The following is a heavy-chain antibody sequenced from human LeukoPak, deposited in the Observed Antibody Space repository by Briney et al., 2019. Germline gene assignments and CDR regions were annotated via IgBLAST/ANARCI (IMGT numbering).Heavy chain of an antibody. CDR1: GGTFSSYA. CDR3: ARETITGQLHFQH. V-gene: IGHV1-69*13. D-gene: IGHD1-7*01. Sequence: SVKVSCKASGGTFSSYAISWVRQAPGQGLERMGGIIPIFGTANYAQKFQGRVTITADESTSTAYMELSSLRSEDTAVYYCARETITGQLHFQHWGQGTLVTVSS. J-gene: IGHJ1*01. CDR2: IIPIFGTA.